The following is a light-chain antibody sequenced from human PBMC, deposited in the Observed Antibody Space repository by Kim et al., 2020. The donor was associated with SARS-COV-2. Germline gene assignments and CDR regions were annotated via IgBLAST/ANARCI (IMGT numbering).Light chain of an antibody. CDR2: GAS. Sequence: DIQMTQSPASLSASVGDTVTITCRASQGVSNSLAWYQHKPGEAPKLLIYGASRLQSGVPSRFSGSGSGTDYTLTISSLQPEDLGTFYCQQSYGFPWTFGQGTKLEI. CDR3: QQSYGFPWT. V-gene: IGKV1-NL1*01. CDR1: QGVSNS. J-gene: IGKJ1*01.